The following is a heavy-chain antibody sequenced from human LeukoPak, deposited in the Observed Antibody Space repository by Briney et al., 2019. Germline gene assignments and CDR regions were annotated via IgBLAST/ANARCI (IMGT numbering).Heavy chain of an antibody. V-gene: IGHV3-20*04. CDR2: INWNGGST. Sequence: GGSLRLSCAASGFTFSGYYMSWIRQAPGKGLEWVSGINWNGGSTGYADSVKGRFTISRDNAKNSLYLQMNSLRAEDTALYYCARGITYYYDSSGYYFDYWGQGTLVTVSS. J-gene: IGHJ4*02. CDR1: GFTFSGYY. CDR3: ARGITYYYDSSGYYFDY. D-gene: IGHD3-22*01.